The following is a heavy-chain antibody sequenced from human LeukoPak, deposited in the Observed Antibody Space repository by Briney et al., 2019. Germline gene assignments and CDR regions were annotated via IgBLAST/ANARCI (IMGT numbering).Heavy chain of an antibody. J-gene: IGHJ5*02. CDR2: INPNSGGT. V-gene: IGHV1-2*06. D-gene: IGHD2-2*01. CDR1: GYTFTGYY. Sequence: ASVKVSCTASGYTFTGYYMHWVRQAPGQGLEWMGRINPNSGGTNYAQKFQGRVTMTRDTSISTAYMELSRLRSDDTAVYYCARSQVVVVPAAMTWFDPWGQGTLVTVSS. CDR3: ARSQVVVVPAAMTWFDP.